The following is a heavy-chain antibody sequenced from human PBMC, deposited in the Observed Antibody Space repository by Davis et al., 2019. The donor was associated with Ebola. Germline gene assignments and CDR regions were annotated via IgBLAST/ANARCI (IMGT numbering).Heavy chain of an antibody. CDR1: GFSLSIRGMC. CDR3: ARIRWVAATPDAFDI. D-gene: IGHD2-15*01. V-gene: IGHV2-70*01. Sequence: SGPTLVKPTQTLTLTCTFSGFSLSIRGMCVSWIRQPPGKALEWLALIDWDDDKYYSTSLKTRLTISKETSKNQVVLTMTNMDPVDTATYYCARIRWVAATPDAFDIWGQGTMVTVSS. J-gene: IGHJ3*02. CDR2: IDWDDDK.